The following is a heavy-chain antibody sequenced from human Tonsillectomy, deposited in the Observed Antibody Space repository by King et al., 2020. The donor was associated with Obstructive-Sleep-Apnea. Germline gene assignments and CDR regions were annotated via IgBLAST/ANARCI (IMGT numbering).Heavy chain of an antibody. J-gene: IGHJ4*02. V-gene: IGHV1-69*10. D-gene: IGHD2-15*01. Sequence: VQLVQSGAEVKKPGSSVKVSCKASGGTFSSYAISWVRQAPGQGLEWMGGIIPILGIANYAQKFQGRVTITADKSTSTAYMELSSLRSEDTAVYYCARGLCSGGSCYSPDYWSQGTLVTVSS. CDR3: ARGLCSGGSCYSPDY. CDR1: GGTFSSYA. CDR2: IIPILGIA.